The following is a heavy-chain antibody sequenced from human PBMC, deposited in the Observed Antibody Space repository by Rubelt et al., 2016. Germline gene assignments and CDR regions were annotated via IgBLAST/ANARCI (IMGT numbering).Heavy chain of an antibody. CDR3: ARFRGSGSSYQDSFDY. CDR2: LSGSGGST. CDR1: GFNFNNNA. V-gene: IGHV3-23*01. Sequence: EVQLLESGGGLVQPGGSLRLSCVAPGFNFNNNAMSWVRQAPGKGLEWVSGLSGSGGSTSYADPVKGRFTISRDNSKNTLYLQMNSRGAWDTSVYYCARFRGSGSSYQDSFDYWGPGTLVTVSS. D-gene: IGHD3-10*01. J-gene: IGHJ4*02.